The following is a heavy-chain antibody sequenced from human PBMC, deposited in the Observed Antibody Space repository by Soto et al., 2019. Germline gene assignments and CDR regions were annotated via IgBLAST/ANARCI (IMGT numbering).Heavy chain of an antibody. Sequence: QVQLVQSGAEVKKPGSSVKVSCKASGGTFSSYTISWVRQAPGQGLEWMGRIIPILGIANYAQKFQGRVTITADKSTSTAYMELSSLRAEDTAVYYCARLHTDGNDVRDSSGGQGTLVTVSS. D-gene: IGHD1-1*01. J-gene: IGHJ4*02. CDR3: ARLHTDGNDVRDSS. V-gene: IGHV1-69*02. CDR1: GGTFSSYT. CDR2: IIPILGIA.